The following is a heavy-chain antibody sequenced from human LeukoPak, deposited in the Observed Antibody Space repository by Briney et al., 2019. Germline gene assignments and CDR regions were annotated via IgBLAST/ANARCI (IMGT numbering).Heavy chain of an antibody. V-gene: IGHV4-31*03. CDR1: GGSISSGGYY. J-gene: IGHJ4*02. Sequence: SETLSLTCTLSGGSISSGGYYWSWIRQHPGKGLEWIGYIYYSGSSYYNPSLKSRVTISVDTSKNQFSLRLSSVTAADTAVYYCARVTTAMSPVKYWGQGTLVTVSS. D-gene: IGHD5-18*01. CDR3: ARVTTAMSPVKY. CDR2: IYYSGSS.